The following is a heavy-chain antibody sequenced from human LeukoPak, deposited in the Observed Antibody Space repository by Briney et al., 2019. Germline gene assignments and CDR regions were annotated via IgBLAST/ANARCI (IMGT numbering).Heavy chain of an antibody. Sequence: GGSLRLSCEGSGFTFSDYGLHWVRQAPGRGLEWVALIWYDGSHTYYADSVKGRFTISRDNSKNTLYLQMNSLRAEDTALYCCARNPVRNAYYRDSTRYWGQGTLVTVSS. CDR3: ARNPVRNAYYRDSTRY. CDR1: GFTFSDYG. D-gene: IGHD3-16*01. CDR2: IWYDGSHT. V-gene: IGHV3-33*01. J-gene: IGHJ4*02.